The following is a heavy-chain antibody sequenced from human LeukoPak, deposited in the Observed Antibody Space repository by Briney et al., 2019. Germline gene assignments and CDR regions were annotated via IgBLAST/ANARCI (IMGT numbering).Heavy chain of an antibody. CDR2: ISAYNGNT. Sequence: ASVKVSCKASGYTFTSYGISWVRQAPGQGLEWMGWISAYNGNTNYAQKLQGRVPMTTDTSTSTAYMELRSLRSDDTAVYYCARGHHTGYCSSTSCYTEFNWFDPWGQGTLVTVSS. V-gene: IGHV1-18*01. CDR1: GYTFTSYG. CDR3: ARGHHTGYCSSTSCYTEFNWFDP. D-gene: IGHD2-2*02. J-gene: IGHJ5*02.